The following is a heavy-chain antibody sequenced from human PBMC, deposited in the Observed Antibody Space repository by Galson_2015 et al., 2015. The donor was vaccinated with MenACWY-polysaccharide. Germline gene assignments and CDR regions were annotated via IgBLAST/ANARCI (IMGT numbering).Heavy chain of an antibody. CDR3: ARDPSMVRGVSWYYGMDV. Sequence: SVKVSCKASGYTFTSYAMHWVRQAPGQRLEWMGWINAGNGNTKYSQKFQGRVTITRDTSASTAYMELSSLRSEDTAVYYCARDPSMVRGVSWYYGMDVWGQGTTVTVSS. V-gene: IGHV1-3*01. CDR2: INAGNGNT. CDR1: GYTFTSYA. D-gene: IGHD3-10*01. J-gene: IGHJ6*02.